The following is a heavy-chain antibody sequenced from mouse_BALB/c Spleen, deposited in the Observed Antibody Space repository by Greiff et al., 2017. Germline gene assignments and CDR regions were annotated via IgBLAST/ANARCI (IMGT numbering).Heavy chain of an antibody. CDR1: GFTFSSYA. CDR3: AKNWEDAMDY. D-gene: IGHD4-1*01. Sequence: EVMLVESGGGLVKPGGSLKLSCAASGFTFSSYAMSWVRQTPEKRLEWVASISSGGSTYYPDSVKGRFPISRDNARNILYLQMSSLRSEDTAMDYCAKNWEDAMDYWGQGTSVTVSS. V-gene: IGHV5-6-5*01. J-gene: IGHJ4*01. CDR2: ISSGGST.